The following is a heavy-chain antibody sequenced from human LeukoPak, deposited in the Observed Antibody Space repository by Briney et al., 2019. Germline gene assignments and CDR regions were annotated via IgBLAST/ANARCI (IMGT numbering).Heavy chain of an antibody. J-gene: IGHJ4*02. CDR2: INPNSGGT. Sequence: ASVKVSCKASGYTFTGYYMHWVRQAPGQGLEWMGWINPNSGGTNYAQKFQGRVTMTRDTSISTAYMELSSLRSEDAAVYYCATGGVVPAAAFDYWGQGTLVTVSS. CDR3: ATGGVVPAAAFDY. D-gene: IGHD2-2*01. V-gene: IGHV1-2*02. CDR1: GYTFTGYY.